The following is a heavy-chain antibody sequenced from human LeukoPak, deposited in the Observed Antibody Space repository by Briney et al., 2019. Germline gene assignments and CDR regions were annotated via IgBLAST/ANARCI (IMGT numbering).Heavy chain of an antibody. J-gene: IGHJ6*03. V-gene: IGHV1-2*02. CDR3: ARSAGHCSSGVCFTDYYMDV. D-gene: IGHD2-8*01. CDR2: INCNSGDA. CDR1: RYTFTEHY. Sequence: ASVQVSCKASRYTFTEHYIYWLRQAPGQGLEWVGRINCNSGDATSAQKFQGRGTMTRDTSVSTAYMDLSSVTADDTAVYFCARSAGHCSSGVCFTDYYMDVWGRGTMVTVSS.